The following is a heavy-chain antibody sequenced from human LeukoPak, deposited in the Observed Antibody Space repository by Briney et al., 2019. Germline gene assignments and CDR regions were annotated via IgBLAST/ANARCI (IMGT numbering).Heavy chain of an antibody. Sequence: ASVKVSCKASGYTFTSYCMHWVRQAPGQGLEWMGLINPSGGSTSYAQKFQGRVTMTRDTSTSTVYMELSSLRSEDTAVYYCARDSGSYSFDYWGQGTLVTVSS. CDR1: GYTFTSYC. V-gene: IGHV1-46*03. J-gene: IGHJ4*02. CDR3: ARDSGSYSFDY. D-gene: IGHD1-26*01. CDR2: INPSGGST.